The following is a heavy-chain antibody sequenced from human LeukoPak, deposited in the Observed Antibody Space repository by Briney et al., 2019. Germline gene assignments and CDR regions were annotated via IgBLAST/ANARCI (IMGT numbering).Heavy chain of an antibody. D-gene: IGHD3-10*01. V-gene: IGHV4-4*09. CDR2: IYTSGST. J-gene: IGHJ4*02. CDR1: GDSISNYY. CDR3: ARQVREDYYGSGSSAYYFDY. Sequence: PSETLSLTCTVSGDSISNYYWSWIRQPPGKGLEWIGYIYTSGSTSYNPSLKSRLTISVDTSKNQFSLKLSSVTAADTAVYYCARQVREDYYGSGSSAYYFDYWGQGTLVTVSS.